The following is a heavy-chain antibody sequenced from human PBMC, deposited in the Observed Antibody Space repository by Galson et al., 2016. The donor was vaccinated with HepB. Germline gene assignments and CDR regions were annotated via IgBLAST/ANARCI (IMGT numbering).Heavy chain of an antibody. CDR3: AREEGHIQERLDY. V-gene: IGHV3-30*04. CDR1: EFTFGSYA. J-gene: IGHJ4*02. CDR2: ISYDGTNK. Sequence: SLRLSCAASEFTFGSYAMHWVRQAPGKGLESVAVISYDGTNKYYADSVKGRFTISRDNSKNMLYLLMNSLRAEDTAVYYCAREEGHIQERLDYWGLGTLVTVSS.